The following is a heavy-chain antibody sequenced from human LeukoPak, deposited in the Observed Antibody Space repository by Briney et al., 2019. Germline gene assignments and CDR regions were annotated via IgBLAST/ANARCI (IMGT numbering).Heavy chain of an antibody. CDR1: GYTFTAYN. CDR2: INPNSGGT. Sequence: ASVKVSCKAFGYTFTAYNMHWVRQAPGQGLEWMGWINPNSGGTNYAQKFQGRVTMTRDTSITTAYMELTRVRSDDTAVYYCARVKAPKVELRRHYFYGMDVWGQGTTVTVSS. J-gene: IGHJ6*02. CDR3: ARVKAPKVELRRHYFYGMDV. V-gene: IGHV1-2*02. D-gene: IGHD1-7*01.